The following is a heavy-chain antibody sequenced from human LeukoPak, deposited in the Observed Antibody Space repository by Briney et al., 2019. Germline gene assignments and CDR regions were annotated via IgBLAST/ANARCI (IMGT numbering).Heavy chain of an antibody. D-gene: IGHD3-10*01. CDR2: INQIGIEE. J-gene: IGHJ3*02. V-gene: IGHV3-7*01. CDR3: GRDKEEMVRAPYGFGI. Sequence: GGSLRLSCAASGFTFNKYWMTWVRQAPGKGLEWVANINQIGIEEYYADSVMGRFTISRDNAKNTMYLQMNSLRADDTAVYYCGRDKEEMVRAPYGFGIWGQGTTVTVSS. CDR1: GFTFNKYW.